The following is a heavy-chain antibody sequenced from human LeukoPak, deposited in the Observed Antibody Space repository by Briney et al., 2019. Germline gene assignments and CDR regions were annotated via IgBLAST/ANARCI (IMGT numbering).Heavy chain of an antibody. J-gene: IGHJ4*02. V-gene: IGHV3-11*06. CDR1: GFTFNDYY. Sequence: GGSLRLSCAASGFTFNDYYMTWIRQAPGKGLEWVSYISSTGTYTNYADSVKGRFTISRGNAKNSLYLQMNSLRAEDTAIYYCTRVGYIDEGIDYWGQGTLVTVSS. D-gene: IGHD5-24*01. CDR3: TRVGYIDEGIDY. CDR2: ISSTGTYT.